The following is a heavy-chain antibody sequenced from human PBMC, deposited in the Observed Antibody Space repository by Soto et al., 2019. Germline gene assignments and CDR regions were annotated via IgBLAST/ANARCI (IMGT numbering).Heavy chain of an antibody. CDR3: ARVAEMGTVTKGYYYYMDV. D-gene: IGHD4-17*01. V-gene: IGHV1-69*04. CDR1: GDTFSNNT. CDR2: IIPMLGVA. Sequence: QVQLVQSGAEVKKPGSSVKVSCKASGDTFSNNTISWVRQAPGQGIEWMGRIIPMLGVANYAQKFQGRVTITADKSTITAYMELSSFRSADTAVYYCARVAEMGTVTKGYYYYMDVWGKGTTVTVSS. J-gene: IGHJ6*03.